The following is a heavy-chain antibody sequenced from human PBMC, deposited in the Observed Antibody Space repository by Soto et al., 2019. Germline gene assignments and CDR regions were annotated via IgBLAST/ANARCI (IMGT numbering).Heavy chain of an antibody. J-gene: IGHJ4*02. V-gene: IGHV4-59*01. CDR3: ARVISSGCLDY. CDR1: GGSISSYY. D-gene: IGHD6-19*01. Sequence: KASETLSLTCTVSGGSISSYYWSWIRQPPGRGLEWVGYIYYSGSTNYNPSLKGRVTISVDTSKNQFSLKLSSVTAADTAVYYCARVISSGCLDYWGQGTLVTVSS. CDR2: IYYSGST.